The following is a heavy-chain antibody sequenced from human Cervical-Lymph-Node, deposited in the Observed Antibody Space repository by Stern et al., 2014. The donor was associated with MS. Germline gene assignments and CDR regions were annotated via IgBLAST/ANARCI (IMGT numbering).Heavy chain of an antibody. CDR3: ARGTWGSLTIEVFNYFDS. CDR2: VNPANGNT. J-gene: IGHJ4*02. V-gene: IGHV1-3*01. Sequence: QMQLVQSGPEVKKPGASVKLSCQTSGYTFTSYAIHWVRQAPGQSLEWMGWVNPANGNTKYLHELQGRVTITTDTSANTAYMEVSSLRSEDTATYYCARGTWGSLTIEVFNYFDSWGQGTLVTVS. CDR1: GYTFTSYA. D-gene: IGHD5-24*01.